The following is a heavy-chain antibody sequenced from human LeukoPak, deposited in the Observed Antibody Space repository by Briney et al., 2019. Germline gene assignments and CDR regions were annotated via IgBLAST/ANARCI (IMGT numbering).Heavy chain of an antibody. CDR3: ARGGYTAGAFDI. CDR2: IYTSGST. D-gene: IGHD3-16*02. V-gene: IGHV4-4*07. Sequence: PSETLSLTCTVSGGSISSYHWSWIRQPAGKGLGWIGRIYTSGSTNYNPSLKSRVTMSVDTSKNQFSLKMSSVTAADTAVYYCARGGYTAGAFDIWGQGTMVTVSS. J-gene: IGHJ3*02. CDR1: GGSISSYH.